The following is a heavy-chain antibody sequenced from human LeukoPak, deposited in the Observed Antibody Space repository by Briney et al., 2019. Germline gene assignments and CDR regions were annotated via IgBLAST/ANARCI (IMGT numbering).Heavy chain of an antibody. CDR1: GFTFSSYA. V-gene: IGHV3-30-3*01. CDR2: ISYDGSNK. D-gene: IGHD3-10*01. Sequence: GGSLRLSCAASGFTFSSYAMHWVRQAPGKGLEWVTVISYDGSNKYYSDSVKGRFTISRDNSKNTLYLQMNSLRAEDTAVYYCATPPQLLWFGELPDYWGQGTPVTVSS. J-gene: IGHJ4*02. CDR3: ATPPQLLWFGELPDY.